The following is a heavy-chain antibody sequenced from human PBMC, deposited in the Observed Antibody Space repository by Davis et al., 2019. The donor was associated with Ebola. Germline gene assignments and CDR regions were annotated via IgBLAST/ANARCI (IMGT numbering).Heavy chain of an antibody. J-gene: IGHJ6*02. Sequence: GESLKISCAASGFTFSSYSMNWVRQAPGKGLEWVAVISYDGSNKYYADSVKGRFTISRDSAKNSLYLQMNSLRAEDTAVYYCARVRHYGMDVWGQGTTVTVSS. V-gene: IGHV3-30-3*01. CDR1: GFTFSSYS. CDR3: ARVRHYGMDV. CDR2: ISYDGSNK.